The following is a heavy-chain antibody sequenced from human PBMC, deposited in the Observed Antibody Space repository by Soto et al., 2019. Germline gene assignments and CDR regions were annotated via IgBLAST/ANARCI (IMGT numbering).Heavy chain of an antibody. V-gene: IGHV4-4*02. Sequence: QVQLQESGPGLVKPSGTLSLTCAVSGGSISSSNWWSWVRQPPGKGLEWIGEIYDSGSNNYNPSLKSRVTISVDKSKNPFSLMLSSVAAADTAVYYWALRTTVTTRLGYWGQGTLVTVSS. CDR1: GGSISSSNW. D-gene: IGHD4-17*01. CDR2: IYDSGSN. J-gene: IGHJ4*02. CDR3: ALRTTVTTRLGY.